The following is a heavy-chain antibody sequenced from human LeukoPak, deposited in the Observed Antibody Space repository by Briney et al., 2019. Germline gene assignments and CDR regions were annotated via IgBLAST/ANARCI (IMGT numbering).Heavy chain of an antibody. V-gene: IGHV4-59*01. J-gene: IGHJ4*02. Sequence: SETLSLTCAVYGGSFSGYYWSWIRQPPGKGLEWIGYVYYSGSTNYSPSLKSRVTIAVDTSKNQFSLRLSSVTAADTAVYYCATTRDVYNPFDNWGQGTLVTVSS. CDR2: VYYSGST. D-gene: IGHD5-24*01. CDR1: GGSFSGYY. CDR3: ATTRDVYNPFDN.